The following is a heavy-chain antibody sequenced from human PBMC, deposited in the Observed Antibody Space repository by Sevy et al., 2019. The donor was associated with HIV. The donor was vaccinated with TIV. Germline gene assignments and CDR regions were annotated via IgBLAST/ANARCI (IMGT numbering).Heavy chain of an antibody. Sequence: GESLKISCAASGFTFSSYGMHWVRQAPGKGLEWVAVISYDGSNKYYADSVKGRFTISRDNSKNTLYLQMNSLRAEDTAVYYCAKDQRDFWSGYYPYGMDVWGQGTTVTVSS. CDR3: AKDQRDFWSGYYPYGMDV. V-gene: IGHV3-30*18. CDR1: GFTFSSYG. CDR2: ISYDGSNK. D-gene: IGHD3-3*01. J-gene: IGHJ6*02.